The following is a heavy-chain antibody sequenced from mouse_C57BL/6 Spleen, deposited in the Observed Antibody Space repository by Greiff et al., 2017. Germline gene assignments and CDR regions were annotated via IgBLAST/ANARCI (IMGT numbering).Heavy chain of an antibody. D-gene: IGHD2-5*01. V-gene: IGHV1-26*01. J-gene: IGHJ2*01. CDR1: GYTFTDYY. CDR3: APRSNYGGDY. CDR2: INPNNGGT. Sequence: EVQLQQSGPELVKPGASVKISCKASGYTFTDYYMNWVKQSHGKSLEWIGDINPNNGGTSYNQKFKGKATLTVDKSSSTAYMELRSLTSEDSAVYYCAPRSNYGGDYWGQGTTLTVSS.